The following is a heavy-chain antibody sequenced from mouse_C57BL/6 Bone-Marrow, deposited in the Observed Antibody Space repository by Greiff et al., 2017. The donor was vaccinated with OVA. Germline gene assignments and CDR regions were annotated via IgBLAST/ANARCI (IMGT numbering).Heavy chain of an antibody. CDR1: GYTFTDYE. V-gene: IGHV1-15*01. Sequence: QVQLQQSGAELVRPGASVTLSCKASGYTFTDYEMHWVKQTPVHGLEWIGAIDPETGGTAYNQKFKGKAILTADKSSSTAYMELRRLTSEDSAVYYCTRRYYGNLYYAMDYWGQGTSVTVSS. CDR2: IDPETGGT. D-gene: IGHD2-1*01. CDR3: TRRYYGNLYYAMDY. J-gene: IGHJ4*01.